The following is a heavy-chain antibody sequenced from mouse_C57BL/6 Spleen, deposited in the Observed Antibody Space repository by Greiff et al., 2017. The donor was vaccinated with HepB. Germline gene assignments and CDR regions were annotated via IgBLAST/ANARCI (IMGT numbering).Heavy chain of an antibody. V-gene: IGHV1-22*01. Sequence: VQLQQSGPELVKPGASVKMSCKASGYTFTDYNMHWVKQSHGKSLEWIGYINPNNGGTSYNQKFKGKATLTVNKSSSTAYMELRSLTSEDSAVYYCARYYYGSSCFDYWGQGTTLTFSS. D-gene: IGHD1-1*01. J-gene: IGHJ2*01. CDR2: INPNNGGT. CDR1: GYTFTDYN. CDR3: ARYYYGSSCFDY.